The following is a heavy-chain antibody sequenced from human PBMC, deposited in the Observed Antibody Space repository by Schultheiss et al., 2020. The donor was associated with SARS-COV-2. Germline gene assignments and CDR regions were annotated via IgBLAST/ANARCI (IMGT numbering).Heavy chain of an antibody. CDR3: ARGGIVVPAAMLDY. CDR1: GYTLTELS. J-gene: IGHJ4*02. CDR2: INPNSGGT. V-gene: IGHV1-2*06. Sequence: ASVKVSCKVSGYTLTELSMHWVRQAPGKGLEWMGRINPNSGGTNYAQKFQGRVTMTRDTSISTAYMELSRLRSDDTAVYYCARGGIVVPAAMLDYWGQGTLVTVSS. D-gene: IGHD2-2*01.